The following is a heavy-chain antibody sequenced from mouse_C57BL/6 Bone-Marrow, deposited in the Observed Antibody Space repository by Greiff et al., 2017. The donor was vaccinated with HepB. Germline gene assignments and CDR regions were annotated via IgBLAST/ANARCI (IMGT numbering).Heavy chain of an antibody. CDR1: GFTFSSYG. J-gene: IGHJ2*01. CDR3: ARGAGGDY. CDR2: ISSGGSYT. Sequence: DVMLVESGGDLVKPGGSLKLSCAASGFTFSSYGMSWVRQTPDKRLEWVATISSGGSYTYYPDSVKGRFTISRDNAKNTLYLQMSSLKSEDTAMYYCARGAGGDYWGQGTTLTVSS. V-gene: IGHV5-6*02.